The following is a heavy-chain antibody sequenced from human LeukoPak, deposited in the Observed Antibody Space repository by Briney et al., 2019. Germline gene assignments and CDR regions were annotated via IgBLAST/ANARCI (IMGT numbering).Heavy chain of an antibody. CDR1: GFTFINHE. CDR2: ISHTEGT. Sequence: GSLRLSCAASGFTFINHEMNWIRQSPGKGLEWIGEISHTEGTRYNPSLESRVTMSVGTSENQLSLKLIFVTAADTAVYYCARIRCGHSGSVCYNHWGLGTLVTVSS. J-gene: IGHJ4*02. V-gene: IGHV4-34*01. D-gene: IGHD2-21*01. CDR3: ARIRCGHSGSVCYNH.